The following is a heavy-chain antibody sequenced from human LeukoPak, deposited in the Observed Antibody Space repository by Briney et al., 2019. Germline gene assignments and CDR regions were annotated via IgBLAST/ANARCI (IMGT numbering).Heavy chain of an antibody. V-gene: IGHV3-53*01. CDR1: GFTVSSNY. CDR2: IYSGGST. J-gene: IGHJ3*01. D-gene: IGHD4-17*01. Sequence: GGSLRLSCAASGFTVSSNYMSWVRQAPGKGLEWVSVIYSGGSTYYADSVKGRFTISRDNSKNILYLQMNSLTAEDTAVYYCAKDQIYGDGGASDVWGQGTMVIVSS. CDR3: AKDQIYGDGGASDV.